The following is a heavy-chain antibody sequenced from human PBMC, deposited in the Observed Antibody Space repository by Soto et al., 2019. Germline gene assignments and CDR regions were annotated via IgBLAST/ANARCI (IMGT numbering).Heavy chain of an antibody. J-gene: IGHJ5*02. Sequence: ASLKVSCKASGGTFSSYTISWVRQAPGQGLEWMGRIIPILGIANYAQKFQGRVTITADKSTSTAYMELSSLRSEDTAVYYCARAILLWFGELLTPNNWFDPWGQGTLVTVSS. CDR3: ARAILLWFGELLTPNNWFDP. CDR2: IIPILGIA. CDR1: GGTFSSYT. D-gene: IGHD3-10*01. V-gene: IGHV1-69*02.